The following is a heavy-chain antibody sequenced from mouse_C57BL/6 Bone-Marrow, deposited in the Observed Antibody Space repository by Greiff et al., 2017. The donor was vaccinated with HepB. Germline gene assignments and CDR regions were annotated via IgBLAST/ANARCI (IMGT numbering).Heavy chain of an antibody. CDR2: IYPGSGST. J-gene: IGHJ1*03. CDR3: AREGYFDV. V-gene: IGHV1-55*01. CDR1: GYTFTSYW. Sequence: VQLQQSGAELARPGASVKLSCKASGYTFTSYWITWVKQRPGQGLEWIGDIYPGSGSTNYNEKFKSKATLTVDTSSSTAYMQLSSLTSEDSAVYYCAREGYFDVWGTGTTVTVSS.